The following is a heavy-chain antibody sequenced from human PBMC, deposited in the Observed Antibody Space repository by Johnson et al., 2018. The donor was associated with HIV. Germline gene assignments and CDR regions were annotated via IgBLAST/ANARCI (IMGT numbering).Heavy chain of an antibody. J-gene: IGHJ3*02. CDR1: GFPFSNAW. CDR3: TTEGDAFDI. V-gene: IGHV3-15*01. Sequence: MQLVESGGGLVKPGGSLRLSCRASGFPFSNAWMNWVRQAPGKGLEWVGRLKSKVDGGTTAYAAPVKDRFTISRDDSKNTLYLQMSSLRTEDAAVYYCTTEGDAFDIWGQGTMVTVSS. CDR2: LKSKVDGGTT.